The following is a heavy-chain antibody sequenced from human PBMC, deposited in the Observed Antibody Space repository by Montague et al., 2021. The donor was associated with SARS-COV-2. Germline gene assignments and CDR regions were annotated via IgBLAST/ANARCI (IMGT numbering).Heavy chain of an antibody. CDR2: IDWDDDK. J-gene: IGHJ4*02. CDR3: ARMMYDILTGYYIGFDY. V-gene: IGHV2-70*01. Sequence: PALVKPTQTLTLTCTFSGFSLSTSGMCVSWIRQPPGKALEWLALIDWDDDKYHSTSLKTRLTISKDTSKNQVVLTMTNMDPVDTATYYCARMMYDILTGYYIGFDYWGQGTLVTVSS. CDR1: GFSLSTSGMC. D-gene: IGHD3-9*01.